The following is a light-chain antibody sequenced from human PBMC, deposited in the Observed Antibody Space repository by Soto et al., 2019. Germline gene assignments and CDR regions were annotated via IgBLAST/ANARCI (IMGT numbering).Light chain of an antibody. CDR1: QSISSW. Sequence: DIQMTQSPSTLSASVGDRVTITCRASQSISSWLAWYQQKPGKAPKLLIYDASSLESGVPSRFSGSGSGTEFTLTISSLQPDDFATYYCQQYGWTFGQGTKVEIK. CDR3: QQYGWT. V-gene: IGKV1-5*01. CDR2: DAS. J-gene: IGKJ1*01.